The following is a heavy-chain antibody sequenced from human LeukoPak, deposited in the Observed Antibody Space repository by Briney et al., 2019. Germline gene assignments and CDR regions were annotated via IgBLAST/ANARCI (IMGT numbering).Heavy chain of an antibody. Sequence: PSETLSLTCTVSGGSISSSSYYWGWIRQPPGKGLEWIGSIYYSGSTYYNPSLKSRVTISVDTSKNQFSLKLSSVTAADTAVYYCASPGYCSSTSCYSLAAFDIWGQGTTVTVCS. CDR2: IYYSGST. CDR3: ASPGYCSSTSCYSLAAFDI. J-gene: IGHJ3*02. CDR1: GGSISSSSYY. V-gene: IGHV4-39*01. D-gene: IGHD2-2*02.